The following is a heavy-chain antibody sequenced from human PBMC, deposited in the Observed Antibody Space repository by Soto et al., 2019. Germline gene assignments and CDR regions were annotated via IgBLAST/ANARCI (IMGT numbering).Heavy chain of an antibody. Sequence: QVQLVQSGAEVKKPGASVKVSCKASGYTFTTYYMHWVRQAPGQGLEWMGVINPSGGSTSYAQKFQGRVTVTRDTSTSTLYMELSSLRSEDTAVYYCAREGDGYNLGPSVDFDDWGQGTLVTVSS. CDR1: GYTFTTYY. V-gene: IGHV1-46*01. J-gene: IGHJ4*02. D-gene: IGHD5-12*01. CDR2: INPSGGST. CDR3: AREGDGYNLGPSVDFDD.